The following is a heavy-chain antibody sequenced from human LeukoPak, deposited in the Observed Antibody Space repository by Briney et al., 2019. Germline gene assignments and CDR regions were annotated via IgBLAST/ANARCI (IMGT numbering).Heavy chain of an antibody. Sequence: GGSLRLSCAASGFTFSRYSMSWVRQAPGTGLEWASAISGSGGSTYYPDSVKGRFTTSRDNSKNTLYLQMNSLRAEDTAVYYCAKDQGGSSWVRYYGMDVWGKGTTVTVSS. CDR1: GFTFSRYS. D-gene: IGHD6-13*01. J-gene: IGHJ6*04. CDR3: AKDQGGSSWVRYYGMDV. CDR2: ISGSGGST. V-gene: IGHV3-23*01.